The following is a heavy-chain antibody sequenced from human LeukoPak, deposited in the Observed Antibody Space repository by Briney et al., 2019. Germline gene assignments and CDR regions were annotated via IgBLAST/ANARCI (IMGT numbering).Heavy chain of an antibody. Sequence: SVKVSCKASGFTFTSSAMQWVRQARGQRLEWIGWIVVGSGNTNYAQKFQERVTITRDMSTSTVYMELSSLRSEDTAVYYCAAAYDSSDDAFDIWGQGTMVTVSS. J-gene: IGHJ3*02. V-gene: IGHV1-58*02. CDR2: IVVGSGNT. D-gene: IGHD3-22*01. CDR3: AAAYDSSDDAFDI. CDR1: GFTFTSSA.